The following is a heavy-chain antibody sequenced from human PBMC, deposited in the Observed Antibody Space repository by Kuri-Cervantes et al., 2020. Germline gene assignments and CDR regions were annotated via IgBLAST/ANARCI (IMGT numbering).Heavy chain of an antibody. CDR1: GGTFSSYA. CDR2: IIPIFGTA. J-gene: IGHJ5*02. CDR3: ATSLAAADVSWFDP. D-gene: IGHD6-13*01. V-gene: IGHV1-69*05. Sequence: SVKVSCKASGGTFSSYAISWVRQAPGQGLEWMGGIIPIFGTANYAQKFQGRVTITRDTSASTAYMELSSLRSEDTAVYYCATSLAAADVSWFDPWGQGTLVTVSS.